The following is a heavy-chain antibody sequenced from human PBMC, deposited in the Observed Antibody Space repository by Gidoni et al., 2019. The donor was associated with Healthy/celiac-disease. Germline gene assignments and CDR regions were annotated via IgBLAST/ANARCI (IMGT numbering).Heavy chain of an antibody. CDR1: GLTFSRYR. J-gene: IGHJ4*02. CDR2: ISSSSRYI. V-gene: IGHV3-21*01. CDR3: ARERGYCSSTSCYRPLDY. Sequence: EVPLVESGGGLVKPGGYLRLSCAASGLTFSRYRMNWVRHAGGKGLEWVSSISSSSRYIYDADSVKGRFTIPRDNAKNSLYLQMNSLRAEDTAVYYRARERGYCSSTSCYRPLDYWGQGTLVTVSS. D-gene: IGHD2-2*01.